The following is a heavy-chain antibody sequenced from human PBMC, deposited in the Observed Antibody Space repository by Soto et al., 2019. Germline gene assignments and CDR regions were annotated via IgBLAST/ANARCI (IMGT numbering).Heavy chain of an antibody. CDR1: GGSISSGDYY. CDR3: ARGWSGRYYDFWSGPSAPYFDY. J-gene: IGHJ4*02. CDR2: IYYSGST. V-gene: IGHV4-30-4*01. D-gene: IGHD3-3*01. Sequence: PSQTLSLTCSVSGGSISSGDYYCGWIRQPPWKGLEWIGYIYYSGSTYYNPSLKSRVTISVDTSKNQFSLKLSSVTAADTAVYYCARGWSGRYYDFWSGPSAPYFDYWGQGTLVTFSA.